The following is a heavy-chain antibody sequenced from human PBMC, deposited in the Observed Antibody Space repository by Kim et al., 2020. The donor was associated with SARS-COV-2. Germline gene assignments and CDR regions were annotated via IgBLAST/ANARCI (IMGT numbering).Heavy chain of an antibody. V-gene: IGHV4-59*01. D-gene: IGHD3-10*01. CDR3: ARVVFTDLGNYFDY. Sequence: NPSRQSRVTISVDTSKNQFSLRLSSVAAADTAVYYCARVVFTDLGNYFDYWGQGTLVTVSS. J-gene: IGHJ4*02.